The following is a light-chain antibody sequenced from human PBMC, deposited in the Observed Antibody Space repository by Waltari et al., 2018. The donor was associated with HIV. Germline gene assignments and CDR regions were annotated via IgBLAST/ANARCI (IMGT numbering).Light chain of an antibody. CDR2: YFN. CDR3: SSYITTGTIL. J-gene: IGLJ3*02. V-gene: IGLV2-14*03. Sequence: QSALTQPASVSGSLGQSNTISCIGSISDIGTYNHVSWYQQYPDKTPLLLIWYFNTPHSVIPFRFSASKSGKTATLTISGLQAEDEADYYCSSYITTGTILFGGGTKVTVL. CDR1: ISDIGTYNH.